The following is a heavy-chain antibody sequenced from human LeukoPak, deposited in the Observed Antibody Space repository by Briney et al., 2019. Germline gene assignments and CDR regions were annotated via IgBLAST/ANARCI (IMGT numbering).Heavy chain of an antibody. CDR1: GFTFSSYE. CDR3: ARGRYCSGGICYDDY. J-gene: IGHJ4*02. V-gene: IGHV3-48*03. D-gene: IGHD2-15*01. CDR2: INSSGSTI. Sequence: GGSLRLSCAASGFTFSSYEMNWVRQAPGKGLEWVSYINSSGSTIYYADSVKGRFTISRDNAKNSLYLQMNSLRAEDTAVYYCARGRYCSGGICYDDYWGQGTLVTAAS.